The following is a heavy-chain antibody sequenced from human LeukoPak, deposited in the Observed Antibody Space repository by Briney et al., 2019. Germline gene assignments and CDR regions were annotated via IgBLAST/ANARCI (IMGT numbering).Heavy chain of an antibody. V-gene: IGHV1-69*05. J-gene: IGHJ4*02. Sequence: SVKVSCKASGGTFSSYAISWVRQAPGQGLEWMGGIIPIFGTANYAQKFQGRVTITTDESTSTAYMELSSLRSEDTAVYYCAREHCSSTSCYIHFDYWGQGTLVTVSS. CDR3: AREHCSSTSCYIHFDY. D-gene: IGHD2-2*02. CDR1: GGTFSSYA. CDR2: IIPIFGTA.